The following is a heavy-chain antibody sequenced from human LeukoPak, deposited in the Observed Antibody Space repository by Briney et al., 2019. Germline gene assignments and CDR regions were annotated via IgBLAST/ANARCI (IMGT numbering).Heavy chain of an antibody. V-gene: IGHV4-61*02. J-gene: IGHJ4*02. CDR1: GGSISSGSYY. CDR3: AGIYLYSSFPFDY. Sequence: PSETLSLTCTVSGGSISSGSYYWSWIRQPAGKGLEWIGRIYTSGSTNYNPSLKSRVTISVDTSKNQFSLKLSSVTAADTAVYYCAGIYLYSSFPFDYWGQGTLVTVSS. D-gene: IGHD6-6*01. CDR2: IYTSGST.